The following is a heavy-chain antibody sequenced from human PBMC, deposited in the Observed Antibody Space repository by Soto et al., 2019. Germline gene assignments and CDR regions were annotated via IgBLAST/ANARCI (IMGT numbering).Heavy chain of an antibody. V-gene: IGHV4-31*03. CDR3: AREGGYCSSTRCYTHFDY. CDR1: GGSISSGGYY. D-gene: IGHD2-2*02. J-gene: IGHJ4*02. Sequence: PSETLSLTCTVSGGSISSGGYYWSWIRQHPGKGLEWIGYIYYSGSTYYNPSLKSRVTISVDTSKNQFSLKLSSVTAADTAVYYCAREGGYCSSTRCYTHFDYWGQGTLVTVSS. CDR2: IYYSGST.